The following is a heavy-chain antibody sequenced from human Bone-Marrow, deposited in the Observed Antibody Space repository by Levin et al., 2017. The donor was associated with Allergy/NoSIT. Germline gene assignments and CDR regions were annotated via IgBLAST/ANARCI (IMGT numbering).Heavy chain of an antibody. CDR1: GGSINSGNYY. V-gene: IGHV4-31*03. D-gene: IGHD3-9*01. CDR3: ARETGVRYFDWSRSPFDP. J-gene: IGHJ5*02. Sequence: MASETLSLTCTVSGGSINSGNYYWNWIRQHPGKGLEWIGYISHTGTTSSNASLKSRITMSIDTSKNQFSLQLYSVTAADTAMYYCARETGVRYFDWSRSPFDPWGQGTLVTVSS. CDR2: ISHTGTT.